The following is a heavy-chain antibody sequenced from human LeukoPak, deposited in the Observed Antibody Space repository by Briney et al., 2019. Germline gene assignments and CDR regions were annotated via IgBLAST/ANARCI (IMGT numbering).Heavy chain of an antibody. CDR2: IKQDGSEK. CDR3: ARDPSDDYVWGSYRYGLDY. V-gene: IGHV3-7*01. Sequence: GGSLRLSCAASGFTVSSNYMSWVRQAPGKGLEWVANIKQDGSEKYYVDSVKGRFTISRDNAKNSLYLQMNSLRAEDTAVYYCARDPSDDYVWGSYRYGLDYWGQGTLVTVSS. CDR1: GFTVSSNY. J-gene: IGHJ4*02. D-gene: IGHD3-16*02.